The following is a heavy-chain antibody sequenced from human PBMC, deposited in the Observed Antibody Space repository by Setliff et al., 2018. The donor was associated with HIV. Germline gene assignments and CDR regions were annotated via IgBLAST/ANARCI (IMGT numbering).Heavy chain of an antibody. CDR2: IYSTGST. V-gene: IGHV4-61*09. Sequence: LSLTCSVSGGSIRSGSYYWSWIRQPAGKGLEWIGHIYSTGSTRYNPSLESRLTILVDTFRNQFSLKLNSVTAADTAVYYCARAAYSGTYVWEPATDLWGRGTLVTVSS. J-gene: IGHJ2*01. CDR3: ARAAYSGTYVWEPATDL. D-gene: IGHD1-26*01. CDR1: GGSIRSGSYY.